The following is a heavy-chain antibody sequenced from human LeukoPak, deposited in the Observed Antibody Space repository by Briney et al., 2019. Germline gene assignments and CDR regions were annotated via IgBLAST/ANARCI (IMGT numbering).Heavy chain of an antibody. J-gene: IGHJ4*02. Sequence: SETLSLTCAVSGGSISSCYWSWIRQPAGKGLEWIGRIQTSGSTSYNPSLKSRISMSVDTSKNQFSLKLSSVTAADTAVYYCARGFYNSIFGVVKNYFDYWGQGTLVTVSS. V-gene: IGHV4-4*07. CDR3: ARGFYNSIFGVVKNYFDY. D-gene: IGHD3-3*01. CDR2: IQTSGST. CDR1: GGSISSCY.